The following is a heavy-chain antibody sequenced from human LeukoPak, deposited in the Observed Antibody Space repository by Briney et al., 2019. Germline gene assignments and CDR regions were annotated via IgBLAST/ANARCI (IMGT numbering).Heavy chain of an antibody. V-gene: IGHV4-59*01. CDR2: ISYSGST. J-gene: IGHJ6*03. Sequence: SETLSLTCTVSGGSISSYYWSWIRQPPGKGLEWIGFISYSGSTIYSPSLESRVTISVDTSRNQFSLRLSSVTAADTAVYYCARGTVAGTYYYYYYMDVWGKGTTVTISS. CDR3: ARGTVAGTYYYYYYMDV. CDR1: GGSISSYY. D-gene: IGHD6-19*01.